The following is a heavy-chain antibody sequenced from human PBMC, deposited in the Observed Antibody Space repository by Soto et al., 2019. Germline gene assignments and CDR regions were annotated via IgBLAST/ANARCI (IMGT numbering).Heavy chain of an antibody. V-gene: IGHV3-23*01. CDR2: INIVGGNT. CDR1: GFTFSNYA. Sequence: VQLLESGGGLVKPGGSLRLSCAASGFTFSNYAMSWVRQAPGKALEWVSSINIVGGNTNYADSVRGRFTMSRDDSKNTVFLQMHSLRAEDTAIYYGTKNCYCDSGCQGTLVTVSS. CDR3: TKNCYCDS. D-gene: IGHD1-1*01. J-gene: IGHJ4*02.